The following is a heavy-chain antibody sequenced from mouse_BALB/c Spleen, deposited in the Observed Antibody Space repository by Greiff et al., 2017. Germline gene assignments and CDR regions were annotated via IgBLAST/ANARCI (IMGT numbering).Heavy chain of an antibody. D-gene: IGHD4-1*01. V-gene: IGHV3-6*02. CDR3: AREDTWLGPFDY. Sequence: EVQLQESGPGLVKPSQSLSLTCSVTGYSITSGYYWYWIRQFPGNKLEWMGYISYDGSNNYNPSLKNRISITRDTSKNQFFLKLNSVTTEDTATYYCAREDTWLGPFDYWGQGTTLTVSS. CDR1: GYSITSGYY. J-gene: IGHJ2*01. CDR2: ISYDGSN.